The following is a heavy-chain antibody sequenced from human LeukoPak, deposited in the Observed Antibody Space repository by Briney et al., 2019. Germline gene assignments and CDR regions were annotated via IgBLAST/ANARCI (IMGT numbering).Heavy chain of an antibody. CDR1: GFTFSSYG. D-gene: IGHD3-22*01. CDR2: ISYDGSNK. J-gene: IGHJ4*02. CDR3: AKDPYYYDSSDEYY. Sequence: GGSLRLSCAASGFTFSSYGMHWVRQAPGKGLEWVAVISYDGSNKYYADSVKGRFTISRDNSKNTLYLQMNSLRAEDTAVYYCAKDPYYYDSSDEYYWGQGTLVTVSS. V-gene: IGHV3-30*18.